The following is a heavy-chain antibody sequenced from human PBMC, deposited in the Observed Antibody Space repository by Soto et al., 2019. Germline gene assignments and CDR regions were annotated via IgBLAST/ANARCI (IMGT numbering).Heavy chain of an antibody. D-gene: IGHD3-9*01. CDR3: ASGRGYDILTGYYPYFDY. J-gene: IGHJ4*02. Sequence: GGSLRLSCAASGFSFDDYAMHWVRQAPGKGLEWVSGISWNSGSIGYADSVKGRFTISRDNAKKSLYLQMNSLRAEDTALYYCASGRGYDILTGYYPYFDYWGQGTLVTVSS. CDR1: GFSFDDYA. CDR2: ISWNSGSI. V-gene: IGHV3-9*01.